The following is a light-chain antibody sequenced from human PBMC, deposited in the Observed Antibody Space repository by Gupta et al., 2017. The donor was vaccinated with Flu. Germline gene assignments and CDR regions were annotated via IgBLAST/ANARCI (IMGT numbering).Light chain of an antibody. CDR3: QQYGSSPLT. J-gene: IGKJ4*01. V-gene: IGKV3-20*01. CDR2: GAS. CDR1: QSVSSSY. Sequence: ERATLSCRASQSVSSSYLAWYQQNPGQAPRLLIYGASSRATGIPDRFSGSGSGTDFTLTISRLEPEDFAVYYCQQYGSSPLTFGGGTKVVIK.